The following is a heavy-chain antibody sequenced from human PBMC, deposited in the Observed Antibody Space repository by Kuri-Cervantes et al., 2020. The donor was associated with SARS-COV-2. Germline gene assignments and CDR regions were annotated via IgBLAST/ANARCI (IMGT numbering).Heavy chain of an antibody. Sequence: GGSLRLSCAPSGFTFSTYAMTWVRQAPGKGLEWVSAISGSGGSTYYADSVQGRFTISRDNSKNTLYLQMNSLRAEDTAVYYCAKWDVIVVVAAPELHYWGQGTLVTVSS. V-gene: IGHV3-23*01. D-gene: IGHD2-15*01. CDR1: GFTFSTYA. J-gene: IGHJ4*02. CDR3: AKWDVIVVVAAPELHY. CDR2: ISGSGGST.